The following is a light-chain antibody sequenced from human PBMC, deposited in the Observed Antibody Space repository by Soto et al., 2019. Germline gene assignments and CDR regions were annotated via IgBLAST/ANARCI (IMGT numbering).Light chain of an antibody. CDR3: RQYNGWLWT. J-gene: IGKJ1*01. Sequence: IVLAQSPATLSVSPGKGVTLSCRAAQTIGDKLSWYLHSPCLAPRLLMYGASTRATDILAMFSGGGSGPEFTLTITGLQSEDFVVDYFRQYNGWLWTFGLGTKVEI. CDR2: GAS. V-gene: IGKV3D-15*01. CDR1: QTIGDK.